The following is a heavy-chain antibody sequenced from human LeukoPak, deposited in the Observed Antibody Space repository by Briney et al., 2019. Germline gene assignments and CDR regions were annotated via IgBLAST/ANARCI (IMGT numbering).Heavy chain of an antibody. Sequence: SGTLSLTCAVSGGSIGSSNWWSWVRQPPGKGLEWIGEIYHSGSTNYNPSLKSRVTISVDKSKNQFSLKLSSVTAADTAVYYCARAKSVAGLPYYFDYWGQGTLVTVSS. CDR3: ARAKSVAGLPYYFDY. V-gene: IGHV4-4*02. D-gene: IGHD6-19*01. CDR1: GGSIGSSNW. CDR2: IYHSGST. J-gene: IGHJ4*02.